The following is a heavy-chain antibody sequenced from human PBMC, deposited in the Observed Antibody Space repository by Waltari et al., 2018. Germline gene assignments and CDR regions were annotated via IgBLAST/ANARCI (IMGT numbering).Heavy chain of an antibody. CDR3: ARRIRDAFDI. CDR1: GYSISSGYY. CDR2: IYHSGGT. J-gene: IGHJ3*02. Sequence: QVQLQESGPGLVKPSETLSLTCAVSGYSISSGYYWGWIRQPPGKGLEWIGSIYHSGGTYYNPSLKSRVTISVDTSKNQFSLKLSSVTATDTAVYYCARRIRDAFDIWGQGTMVTVSS. V-gene: IGHV4-38-2*01.